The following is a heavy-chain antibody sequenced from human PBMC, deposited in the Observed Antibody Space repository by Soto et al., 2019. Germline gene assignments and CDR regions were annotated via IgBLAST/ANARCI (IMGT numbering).Heavy chain of an antibody. Sequence: AITSSGGGTYYADSVKGRFTVSRDNSKNTVYLQMNSLRDEDTAVYYCAKLTAAWGQGTLVTVSS. V-gene: IGHV3-23*01. CDR2: ITSSGGGT. CDR3: AKLTAA. D-gene: IGHD6-13*01. J-gene: IGHJ4*02.